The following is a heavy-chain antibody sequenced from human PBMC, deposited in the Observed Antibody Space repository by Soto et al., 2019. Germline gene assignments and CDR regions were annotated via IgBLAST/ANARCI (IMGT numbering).Heavy chain of an antibody. CDR3: ARDSRFSSGEDYFYYYGMDV. J-gene: IGHJ6*02. D-gene: IGHD3-22*01. Sequence: EVQLVESGGGLVQPGTSLRLSCKVSGFTLSTYSMNWVRQAPGRGLEWVSFVSSSGVTIYYADSVKGRFTISRDTAQNSLFLQKDSLRDEDTAVYYCARDSRFSSGEDYFYYYGMDVWGQGTTVTVSS. CDR2: VSSSGVTI. CDR1: GFTLSTYS. V-gene: IGHV3-48*02.